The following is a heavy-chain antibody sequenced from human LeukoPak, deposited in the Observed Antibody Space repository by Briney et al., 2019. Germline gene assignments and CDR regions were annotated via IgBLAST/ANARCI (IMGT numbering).Heavy chain of an antibody. D-gene: IGHD6-19*01. V-gene: IGHV3-7*03. Sequence: PGGSLRLSCAVSGLRFGSFWMSWVRQAPGKGLEWVANINQDGSEKYFVDSVRGRFTISRDNSKNSLYLQMNSLRAEDTALYYCARSGEGSGWFLNWFDPWGQGTLVTVSS. CDR3: ARSGEGSGWFLNWFDP. J-gene: IGHJ5*02. CDR2: INQDGSEK. CDR1: GLRFGSFW.